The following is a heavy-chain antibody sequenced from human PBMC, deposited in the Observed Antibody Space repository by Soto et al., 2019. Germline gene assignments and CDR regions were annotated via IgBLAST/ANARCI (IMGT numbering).Heavy chain of an antibody. Sequence: LTLSCAASGYTSSSYAMRSVFQAQEKGLEWVSAISGSGGSTYYADSVKGRFTISRDNSKNTLYLQMNSLRAEDTAVYYCASLGNYYDSSGYYHYWGQGTLVTVSS. CDR2: ISGSGGST. CDR1: GYTSSSYA. J-gene: IGHJ4*02. D-gene: IGHD3-22*01. V-gene: IGHV3-23*01. CDR3: ASLGNYYDSSGYYHY.